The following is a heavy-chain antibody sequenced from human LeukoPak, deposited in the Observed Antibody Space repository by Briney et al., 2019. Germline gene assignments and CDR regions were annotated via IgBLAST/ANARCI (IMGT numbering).Heavy chain of an antibody. J-gene: IGHJ3*02. Sequence: SVKVSCKASGGTLSSYTISWVRQAPGQGLEWMGRIIPILGIANYAQKFQGRVTITADKSTSTAYTELSSLRSEDTAVYYCARKYSSGWSGAFDIWGQGTMVTVSS. CDR2: IIPILGIA. V-gene: IGHV1-69*02. D-gene: IGHD6-19*01. CDR1: GGTLSSYT. CDR3: ARKYSSGWSGAFDI.